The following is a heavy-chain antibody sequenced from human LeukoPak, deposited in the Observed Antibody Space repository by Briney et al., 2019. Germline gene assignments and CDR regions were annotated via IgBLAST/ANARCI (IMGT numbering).Heavy chain of an antibody. CDR2: IYYSGST. Sequence: SETLSLTCAVYGGSFSGYYWSWIRQPPGKGLEWIGYIYYSGSTNYNPSLKSRVTISVDTSKNQFSLKLSSVTAADTAVYYCATGGSSWFRYYYYGMDVWGQGTTVTVSS. J-gene: IGHJ6*02. CDR1: GGSFSGYY. V-gene: IGHV4-59*01. D-gene: IGHD6-13*01. CDR3: ATGGSSWFRYYYYGMDV.